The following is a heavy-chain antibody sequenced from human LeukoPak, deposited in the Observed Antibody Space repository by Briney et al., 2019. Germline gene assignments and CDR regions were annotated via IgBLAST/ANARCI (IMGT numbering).Heavy chain of an antibody. CDR2: IYTSGST. CDR3: AVQGSGFHNAPAGDFDY. J-gene: IGHJ4*02. Sequence: SETLSLTCTVSGGSISSYYWSWIRQPAGKGLEWIGRIYTSGSTNYNPSLKSRVTISGDTSKNQFSLRLSSVTAADTAVYYCAVQGSGFHNAPAGDFDYWGQGTLVTVSS. CDR1: GGSISSYY. V-gene: IGHV4-4*07. D-gene: IGHD3-10*01.